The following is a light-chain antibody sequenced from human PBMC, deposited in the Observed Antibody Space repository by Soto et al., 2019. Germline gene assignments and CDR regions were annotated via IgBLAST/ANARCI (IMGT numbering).Light chain of an antibody. CDR3: HQYNSYPRT. Sequence: DIQMTQSPSTLSASVGDRVTITCRASQSIRSWLAWYQQKPGKAPELLIYDASSLNRGVPSRFSGSGSGTDFTLTISRLQADDFATYYCHQYNSYPRTFGHGTKVDIK. CDR1: QSIRSW. J-gene: IGKJ1*01. V-gene: IGKV1-5*01. CDR2: DAS.